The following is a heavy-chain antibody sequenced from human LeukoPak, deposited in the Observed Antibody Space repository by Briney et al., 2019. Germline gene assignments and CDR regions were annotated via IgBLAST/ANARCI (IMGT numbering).Heavy chain of an antibody. CDR3: ARERDGRFFDY. V-gene: IGHV3-7*01. D-gene: IGHD5-24*01. CDR1: GLRFGSFW. Sequence: GGSLRLSCAVSGLRFGSFWKSCVRQAPGKGLEWVANINQDGSEKYFVDSVRGRFTISRDNSKNSLHLQMNTLRAEDTAVYYCARERDGRFFDYWGQGTLVTVSS. J-gene: IGHJ4*02. CDR2: INQDGSEK.